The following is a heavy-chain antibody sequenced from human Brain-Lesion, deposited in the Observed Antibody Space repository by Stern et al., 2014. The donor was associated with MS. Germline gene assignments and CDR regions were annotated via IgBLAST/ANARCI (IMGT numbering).Heavy chain of an antibody. CDR1: GASVGGGDWY. CDR2: IYYSGTT. J-gene: IGHJ3*02. Sequence: VQLVESGPGLVKPSQTLSLACAVSGASVGGGDWYWSWIRQPPGKGLEWLGPIYYSGTTYYKLSLKSRLIISLDTSKNQFSLNLTSVTAADTAVYYCAGAFGKYELLESFHMWGQGTMVTVSS. CDR3: AGAFGKYELLESFHM. D-gene: IGHD1-1*01. V-gene: IGHV4-30-4*01.